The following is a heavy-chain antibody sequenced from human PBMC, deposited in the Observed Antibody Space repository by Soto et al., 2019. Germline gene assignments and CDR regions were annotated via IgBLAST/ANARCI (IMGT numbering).Heavy chain of an antibody. Sequence: QVQLVQSGAEVKKPGSSVKVSCKASGGTFSSYAISWVRQAPGQGLEWMGGIIPIFGTANYAQKFQGRVTITADKSTSTAYRELSSLRSEDTAVYYCARDLSGDWNPPSYFDYWGQGTLVTVSS. V-gene: IGHV1-69*06. CDR1: GGTFSSYA. J-gene: IGHJ4*02. D-gene: IGHD1-1*01. CDR2: IIPIFGTA. CDR3: ARDLSGDWNPPSYFDY.